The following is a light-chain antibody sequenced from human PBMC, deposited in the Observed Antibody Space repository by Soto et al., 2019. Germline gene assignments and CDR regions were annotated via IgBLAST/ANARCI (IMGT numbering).Light chain of an antibody. CDR3: QQYNSYSRT. CDR1: QSISSW. Sequence: DILMTQAPSTLSASVGDRVTITCRASQSISSWLAWYQQKPGKAPKLLIYKASSLESGVPSRFSGSGSGTEFTLTISSLQPDDFATYYCQQYNSYSRTFGQGTKVDTK. J-gene: IGKJ1*01. V-gene: IGKV1-5*03. CDR2: KAS.